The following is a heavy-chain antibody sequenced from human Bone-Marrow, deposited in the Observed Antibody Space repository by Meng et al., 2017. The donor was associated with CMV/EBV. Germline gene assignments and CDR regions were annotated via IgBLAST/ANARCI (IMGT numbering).Heavy chain of an antibody. CDR1: GGTFSSYA. V-gene: IGHV1-69*05. CDR2: IIPIFGTA. CDR3: ARDRSPNWNLGYFDY. Sequence: SVKVSCKASGGTFSSYAISWVRQAPGQGLEWMGGIIPIFGTANYAQKFQGRVTITTDESTSTAYMELSSLRSEDTAVYYCARDRSPNWNLGYFDYWGQGTLVTVYS. D-gene: IGHD1-20*01. J-gene: IGHJ4*02.